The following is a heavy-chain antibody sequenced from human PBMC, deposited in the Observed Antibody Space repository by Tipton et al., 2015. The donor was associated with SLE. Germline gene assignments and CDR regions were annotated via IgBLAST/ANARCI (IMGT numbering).Heavy chain of an antibody. CDR3: ARGGFYYYGSGSYGY. J-gene: IGHJ4*02. D-gene: IGHD3-10*01. CDR1: GGSISSSSYY. CDR2: IYYSGST. Sequence: TLSLTCTVSGGSISSSSYYWGWIRQPPGKGLEWIGYIYYSGSTNYNPSLKSRVTISVDTSKNQFSLKLSSVTAADTAVYYCARGGFYYYGSGSYGYWGQGTLVTVSS. V-gene: IGHV4-61*05.